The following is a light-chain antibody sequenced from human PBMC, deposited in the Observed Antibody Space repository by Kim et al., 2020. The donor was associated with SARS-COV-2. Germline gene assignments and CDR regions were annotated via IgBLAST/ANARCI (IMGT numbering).Light chain of an antibody. CDR1: STDIGSYND. V-gene: IGLV2-14*03. CDR2: DVS. Sequence: GQSIIISCTGTSTDIGSYNDVSWYQQHPGNAPKHLIYDVSKRPSGVSNRFSASKSGNTAYLTISGLQAEDEADYYCSSYTRGSTWVFGGGTKVTVL. CDR3: SSYTRGSTWV. J-gene: IGLJ3*02.